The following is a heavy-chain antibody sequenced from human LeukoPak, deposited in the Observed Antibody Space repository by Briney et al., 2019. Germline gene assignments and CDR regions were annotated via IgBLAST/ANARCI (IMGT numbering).Heavy chain of an antibody. Sequence: SETLSLTCTVSGGPIYSYNWSWIRQTAEKGLEWIGRLYPSVSTNYNPSLKSRVTMSVDTSTNPFALKLSAVTAADTAVYYCARLKFYDSTGYSPGHYMDVWGKGTTVTVSS. CDR1: GGPIYSYN. J-gene: IGHJ6*03. V-gene: IGHV4-4*07. D-gene: IGHD3-22*01. CDR3: ARLKFYDSTGYSPGHYMDV. CDR2: LYPSVST.